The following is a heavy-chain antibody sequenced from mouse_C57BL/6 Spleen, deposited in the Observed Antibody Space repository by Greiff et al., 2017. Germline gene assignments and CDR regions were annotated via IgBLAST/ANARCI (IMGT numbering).Heavy chain of an antibody. J-gene: IGHJ2*01. Sequence: VKLQQPGAELVRPGSSVKLSCKASGYTFTSYWMHWVKQRPIQGLEWIGNIDPSDSETHYNQKFKDKATLTVDKSSSTAYMQLSSLTSEDSAVYYCAKDYGSSPDYWGQGTTLTVSS. CDR1: GYTFTSYW. CDR2: IDPSDSET. D-gene: IGHD1-1*01. V-gene: IGHV1-52*01. CDR3: AKDYGSSPDY.